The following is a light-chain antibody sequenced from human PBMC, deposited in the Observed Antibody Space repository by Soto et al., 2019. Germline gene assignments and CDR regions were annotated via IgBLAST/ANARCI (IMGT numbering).Light chain of an antibody. CDR3: LQTYTTLTWT. CDR2: KAS. CDR1: QSISNW. V-gene: IGKV1-5*03. J-gene: IGKJ1*01. Sequence: DIQMTQSPSTLSASVGDRVTITCRASQSISNWLAWYQQKPGKAPKLLIYKASSLESGVPSRFSGSGSGTEFTLTISSLQPDDFGTYYCLQTYTTLTWTFGQGTKVDIK.